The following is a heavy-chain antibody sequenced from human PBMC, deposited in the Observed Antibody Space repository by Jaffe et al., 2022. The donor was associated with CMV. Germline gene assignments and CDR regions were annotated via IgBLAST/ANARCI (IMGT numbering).Heavy chain of an antibody. CDR1: GFTFSNAW. CDR2: IKSKTDGGTT. J-gene: IGHJ4*02. D-gene: IGHD3-16*01. CDR3: TTDYLKSAGGETHDY. V-gene: IGHV3-15*01. Sequence: EVQLVESGGGLVKPGGSLRLSCAASGFTFSNAWMSWVRQAPGKGLEWVGRIKSKTDGGTTDYAAPVKGRFTISRDDSKNTLYLQMNSLKTEDTAVYYCTTDYLKSAGGETHDYWGQGTLVTVSS.